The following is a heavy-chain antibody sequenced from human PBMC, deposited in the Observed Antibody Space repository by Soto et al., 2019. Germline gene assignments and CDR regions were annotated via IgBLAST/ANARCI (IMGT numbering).Heavy chain of an antibody. Sequence: EVQLVESGGGLVQAGGSLRLSCAASGFTFSNYWMHWVRQAPGEGLVWVSRIRSDGGGSTCADSVKGRFAISRDNAKNILYLQMNSMRVEDTAVYYCVRGLQLWFLDYWGQGTLVTVSS. CDR1: GFTFSNYW. CDR2: IRSDGGGS. D-gene: IGHD5-18*01. J-gene: IGHJ4*02. V-gene: IGHV3-74*01. CDR3: VRGLQLWFLDY.